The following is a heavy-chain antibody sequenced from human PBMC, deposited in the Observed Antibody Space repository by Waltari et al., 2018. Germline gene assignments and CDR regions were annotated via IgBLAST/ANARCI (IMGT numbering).Heavy chain of an antibody. D-gene: IGHD6-25*01. CDR3: ARLSRLSYYYYYYMDV. J-gene: IGHJ6*03. CDR2: IYYSGST. Sequence: QLQLQESGPGLVKPSETLSLTCTVSGGSISSSSYYWGWIRQPPGKGLEWIGSIYYSGSTYYNPSHKGRVTISVDTSKNQFSRKLSSVTAADTAVYYCARLSRLSYYYYYYMDVWGKGTTVTVSS. V-gene: IGHV4-39*01. CDR1: GGSISSSSYY.